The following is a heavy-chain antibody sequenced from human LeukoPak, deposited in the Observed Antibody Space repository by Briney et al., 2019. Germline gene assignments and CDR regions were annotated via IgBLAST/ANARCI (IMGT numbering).Heavy chain of an antibody. CDR1: GGSISGNY. CDR3: ARAGVTASGYDAFDI. Sequence: PSETLSLTCTVSGGSISGNYWSWIRQPPGKGLEWIGYIYYTGSTNYNPSLKSRVTISVDTSKNQFSLKLSSVTAADTAVYYCARAGVTASGYDAFDIWGQGTMVTVSS. J-gene: IGHJ3*02. CDR2: IYYTGST. D-gene: IGHD2-21*02. V-gene: IGHV4-59*01.